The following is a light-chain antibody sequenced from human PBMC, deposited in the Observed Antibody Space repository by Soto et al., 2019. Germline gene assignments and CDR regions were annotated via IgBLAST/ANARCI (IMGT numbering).Light chain of an antibody. J-gene: IGKJ5*01. V-gene: IGKV3-20*01. CDR3: QQYGSSPRIT. CDR1: QTISSSS. Sequence: EMVLTQSPDTLSLSPGERATLSCRASQTISSSSLAWYQQKPGQAPRLFIYGASSRATGIPDRFSGSGSGTHFTLTISRLEPEDFALYYCQQYGSSPRITFGQGTRL. CDR2: GAS.